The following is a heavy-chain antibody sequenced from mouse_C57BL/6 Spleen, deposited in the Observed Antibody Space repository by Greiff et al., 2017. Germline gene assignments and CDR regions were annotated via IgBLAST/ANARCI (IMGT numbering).Heavy chain of an antibody. CDR3: ARNFYYGNFDY. V-gene: IGHV1-42*01. Sequence: EVQLQQSGPELVKPGASVKISCKASGYSFTGYYMNWVKQSPEKSLEWIGEINPSTGGTTYNQKVKAKATLTVDKSSSTAYMQLKSLTSEDSAVYYCARNFYYGNFDYWGQGTTLTVSS. D-gene: IGHD2-1*01. J-gene: IGHJ2*01. CDR2: INPSTGGT. CDR1: GYSFTGYY.